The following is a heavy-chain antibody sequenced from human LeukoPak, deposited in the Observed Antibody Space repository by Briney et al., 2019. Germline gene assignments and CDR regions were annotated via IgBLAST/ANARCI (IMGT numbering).Heavy chain of an antibody. CDR2: ISGSGGGT. V-gene: IGHV3-23*01. J-gene: IGHJ4*02. D-gene: IGHD2-21*01. CDR1: GFTFSSYA. CDR3: AKDLAYCGGDCYTGLDY. Sequence: GGSLRLSCAASGFTFSSYAMGWVRQAPGKGLEWVSAISGSGGGTYYADSVKGRFTISRDTSENTLYLQMNSLRAEDTAVYYCAKDLAYCGGDCYTGLDYWGQGTLVTVSS.